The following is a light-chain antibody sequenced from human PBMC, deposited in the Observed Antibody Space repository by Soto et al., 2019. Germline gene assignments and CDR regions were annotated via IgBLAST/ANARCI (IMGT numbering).Light chain of an antibody. V-gene: IGLV2-23*03. Sequence: QSALTQPASVSGSPGQSITISCTGTSSDVGNYNLVSWYQQHPGKAPKLMIYEGSKRPSGVSNRFSGSKSGNTASLTISGLQAEHEADYYCCSYAGSTTFRVLFGGAIKLTVL. CDR2: EGS. J-gene: IGLJ2*01. CDR1: SSDVGNYNL. CDR3: CSYAGSTTFRVL.